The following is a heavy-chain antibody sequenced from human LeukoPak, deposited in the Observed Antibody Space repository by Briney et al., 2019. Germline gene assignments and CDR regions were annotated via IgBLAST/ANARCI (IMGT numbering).Heavy chain of an antibody. CDR2: TYTSGST. D-gene: IGHD3-22*01. V-gene: IGHV4-61*02. Sequence: SETLSLTCTVSGGSISSGSYYWSWIRQPAGKGLEWIGRTYTSGSTNYNPSLKSRVTISVDTSKNQFSLKLSSVTAADTAVYYCARNDYGSSGYYSDYWGQGTLVTVSS. J-gene: IGHJ4*02. CDR1: GGSISSGSYY. CDR3: ARNDYGSSGYYSDY.